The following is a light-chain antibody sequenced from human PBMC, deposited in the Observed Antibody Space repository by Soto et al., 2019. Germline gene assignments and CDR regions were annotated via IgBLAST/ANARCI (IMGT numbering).Light chain of an antibody. CDR1: SSDVGSYNL. V-gene: IGLV2-23*02. CDR3: CSYAGSCV. Sequence: QSALTQPASVSRSPGQSITISCTGTSSDVGSYNLVSWYQQHPGKAPKLMIYEVSKRPSGVSNRFSGSKSGNTASLTISGLQAEDEADYCCCSYAGSCVFGGGTQLPVL. J-gene: IGLJ3*02. CDR2: EVS.